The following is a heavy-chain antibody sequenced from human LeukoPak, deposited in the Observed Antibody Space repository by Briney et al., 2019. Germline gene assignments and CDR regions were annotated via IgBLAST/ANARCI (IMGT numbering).Heavy chain of an antibody. D-gene: IGHD6-19*01. J-gene: IGHJ4*02. Sequence: GGSLRLSCAASGFSFKDYSMHWVRQAPGKGLEWVAVITYDGSNKYYTDSVKGRFTISRDNSKSTLYLQMNSLRAEDTAVYYCAKVRWDNSGWYYLDYWGQGTLVTVSS. CDR3: AKVRWDNSGWYYLDY. V-gene: IGHV3-30*18. CDR1: GFSFKDYS. CDR2: ITYDGSNK.